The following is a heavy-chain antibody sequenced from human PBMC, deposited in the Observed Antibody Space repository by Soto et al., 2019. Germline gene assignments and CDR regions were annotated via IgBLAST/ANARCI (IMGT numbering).Heavy chain of an antibody. V-gene: IGHV3-11*01. CDR2: ITTSGSTI. CDR3: AIHCSSASCYAGISDY. J-gene: IGHJ4*02. CDR1: GFTFSYYY. D-gene: IGHD2-2*01. Sequence: GGSLRLSCAASGFTFSYYYMSWIRQTPGKGLEWVSYITTSGSTIYYADSVKGRFTISRDNAKNSLDLQMNSLRAEDTAVYYCAIHCSSASCYAGISDYWGQGPLVTVSS.